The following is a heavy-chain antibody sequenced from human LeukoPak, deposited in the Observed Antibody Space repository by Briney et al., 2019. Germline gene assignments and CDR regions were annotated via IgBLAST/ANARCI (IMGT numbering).Heavy chain of an antibody. CDR1: GGSISSYY. CDR2: IYYSGST. D-gene: IGHD2-15*01. J-gene: IGHJ4*02. V-gene: IGHV4-59*01. CDR3: ARERSGYDGYWSAPPHPFDY. Sequence: SSETLSLNCTVSGGSISSYYWSWIRQPPGKGLEWIGYIYYSGSTNYNPSLKSRVTISVDTSKNQFSLKLSSVTAADTAVYYCARERSGYDGYWSAPPHPFDYWGQGTLVTVSS.